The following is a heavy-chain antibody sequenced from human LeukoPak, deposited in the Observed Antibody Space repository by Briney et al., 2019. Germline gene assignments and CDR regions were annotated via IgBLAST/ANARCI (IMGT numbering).Heavy chain of an antibody. D-gene: IGHD5-18*01. J-gene: IGHJ4*02. CDR3: VRVDSNGVDY. Sequence: GGSLRLSCAASGFGFSNFWMLWVRQVPGKGLACVSRIDSAGGGTAYADSVKGRFSISRDNSKNTLDLQMNFLRVEDTGVYYCVRVDSNGVDYWGPGTLVTVSS. V-gene: IGHV3-74*01. CDR2: IDSAGGGT. CDR1: GFGFSNFW.